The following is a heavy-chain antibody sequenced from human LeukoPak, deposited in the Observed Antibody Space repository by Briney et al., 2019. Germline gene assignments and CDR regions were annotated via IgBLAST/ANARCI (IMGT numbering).Heavy chain of an antibody. CDR1: GFNFSDYY. J-gene: IGHJ4*02. D-gene: IGHD3-16*01. CDR3: VLGGGY. Sequence: GGSLRLSCVASGFNFSDYYMNWIRQSPGKGLEWISYMSSRSGIIYYADSVKGRFTISGDNAKNSLSLQMDSLRAEDTAVYYCVLGGGYWGQGTLVTVSS. CDR2: MSSRSGII. V-gene: IGHV3-11*04.